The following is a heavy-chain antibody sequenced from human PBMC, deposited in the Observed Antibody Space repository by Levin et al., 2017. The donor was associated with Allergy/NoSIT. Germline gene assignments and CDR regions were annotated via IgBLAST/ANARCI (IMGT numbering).Heavy chain of an antibody. Sequence: ASVKVSCKASGYTFTGYYMHWVRQAPGQGLEWMGWINPNSGGTNYAQKFQGRVTMTRDTSISTAYMELSRLRSDDTAVYYCASPQGSSGSYYDYYYYGMDVWGQGTTVTVSS. V-gene: IGHV1-2*02. CDR3: ASPQGSSGSYYDYYYYGMDV. D-gene: IGHD1-26*01. CDR1: GYTFTGYY. J-gene: IGHJ6*02. CDR2: INPNSGGT.